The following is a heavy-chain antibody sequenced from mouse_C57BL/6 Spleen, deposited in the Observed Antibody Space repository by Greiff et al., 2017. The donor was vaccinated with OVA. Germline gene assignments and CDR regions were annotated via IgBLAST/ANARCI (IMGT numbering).Heavy chain of an antibody. J-gene: IGHJ2*01. CDR1: GFSLSTSGMG. D-gene: IGHD4-1*01. V-gene: IGHV8-12*01. Sequence: QVQLKACGPGILQSSPTLSLTCSFSGFSLSTSGMGVSWIRQPSGKGLEWLAHIYWDDDKRYNPSLKSRLTISKDTSRNQVFLKITSVDTADTATYYCARRELGRYFDYWGQGTTLTVSS. CDR2: IYWDDDK. CDR3: ARRELGRYFDY.